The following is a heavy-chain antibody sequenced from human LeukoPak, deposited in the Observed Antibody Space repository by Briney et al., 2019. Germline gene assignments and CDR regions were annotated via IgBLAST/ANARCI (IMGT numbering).Heavy chain of an antibody. Sequence: SETLSLTCTVSGGSIRSYYWSWIRRPPGKGLEWIGYIYYSGSTNYNPSLKSRVTISEDTSKNQFSLKLSSVTAADTAVYYCAGVVEVPAATGLWFDPWGQGTLVTVSS. D-gene: IGHD2-2*01. V-gene: IGHV4-59*13. CDR3: AGVVEVPAATGLWFDP. J-gene: IGHJ5*02. CDR2: IYYSGST. CDR1: GGSIRSYY.